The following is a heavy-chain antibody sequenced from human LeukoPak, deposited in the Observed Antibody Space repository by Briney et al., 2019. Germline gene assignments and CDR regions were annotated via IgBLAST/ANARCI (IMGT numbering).Heavy chain of an antibody. CDR3: ARERRCSGGSCYSDFDY. Sequence: ASVKVSCKASGYTFTGYYMHWVRQAPGRGLEWMGWINPNSGGTNYAQKFQGRVTMTRDTSISTAYMELSRLRSDDTAVYYCARERRCSGGSCYSDFDYWGQGTLVTVSS. D-gene: IGHD2-15*01. CDR2: INPNSGGT. CDR1: GYTFTGYY. J-gene: IGHJ4*02. V-gene: IGHV1-2*02.